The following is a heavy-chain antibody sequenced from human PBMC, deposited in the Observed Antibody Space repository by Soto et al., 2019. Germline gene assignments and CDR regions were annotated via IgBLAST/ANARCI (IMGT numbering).Heavy chain of an antibody. Sequence: QVQLVQSGAEERKPGASVKVSCRASGYTFSSYAIEWMRQAPGQRLEWMGWINAGNGNTKYSQKFQGRVTITRDTSASTAYMALSSLRSEDTAVYYCAREHDIWPGYSCDYWGQGTLVTFSS. D-gene: IGHD3-9*01. J-gene: IGHJ4*02. V-gene: IGHV1-3*05. CDR2: INAGNGNT. CDR1: GYTFSSYA. CDR3: AREHDIWPGYSCDY.